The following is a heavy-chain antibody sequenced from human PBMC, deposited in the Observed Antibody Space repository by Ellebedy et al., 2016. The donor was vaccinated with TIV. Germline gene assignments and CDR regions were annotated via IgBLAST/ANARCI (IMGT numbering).Heavy chain of an antibody. CDR2: ITRDGRDA. D-gene: IGHD3-10*01. Sequence: GESLMISCVCSGFIFRRYWMHLVRPAPGKGLEWVSRITRDGRDATHADTVQGRFTITRDNTNNTQHLQMNSLRTEDTALYYCVRVLYGSWSSLQHWGPGTLVSVSS. CDR3: VRVLYGSWSSLQH. J-gene: IGHJ1*01. V-gene: IGHV3-74*01. CDR1: GFIFRRYW.